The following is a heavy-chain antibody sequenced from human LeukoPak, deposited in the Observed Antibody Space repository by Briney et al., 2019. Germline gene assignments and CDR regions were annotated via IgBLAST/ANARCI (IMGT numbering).Heavy chain of an antibody. J-gene: IGHJ6*03. D-gene: IGHD6-13*01. Sequence: TLALTCTVSGGSISSGCYYWSWLRQHPGKGLEWIGYFYYSGSTYYNPSLKSRVTISVDTSKNQFSLKLSSVTAADTAVYYCATPRRDSSSWHGGCYMDVWGKGTTVTVSS. CDR1: GGSISSGCYY. V-gene: IGHV4-31*03. CDR3: ATPRRDSSSWHGGCYMDV. CDR2: FYYSGST.